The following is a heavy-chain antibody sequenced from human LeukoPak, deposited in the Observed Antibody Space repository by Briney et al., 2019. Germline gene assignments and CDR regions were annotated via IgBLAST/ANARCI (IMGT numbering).Heavy chain of an antibody. CDR3: AKASVWTMVRVVSYFDD. V-gene: IGHV3-74*01. Sequence: GGSLRLSCAASGFTFSSYWMHWVRQAPGKGLVWVSRINSDGSSTSYADSVKGRFTISRDNAKNSLYLQMNSLRAEDTAVYYCAKASVWTMVRVVSYFDDWGQGIQVTVSS. J-gene: IGHJ4*02. CDR1: GFTFSSYW. CDR2: INSDGSST. D-gene: IGHD3-10*01.